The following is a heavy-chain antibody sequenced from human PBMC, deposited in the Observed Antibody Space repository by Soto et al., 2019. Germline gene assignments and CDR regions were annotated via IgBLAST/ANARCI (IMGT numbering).Heavy chain of an antibody. CDR2: ISAYNGNT. J-gene: IGHJ3*02. CDR1: GYTFTSYG. CDR3: ARTARIVVVVAAPHAFDI. D-gene: IGHD2-15*01. V-gene: IGHV1-18*01. Sequence: QVQLVQSGVEVKKPGASVKVSCKASGYTFTSYGISWVRQAPGQGLEWMGWISAYNGNTNYAQKLQGRVTMTTDTSTSTAYMELRSLRSDDTAVYYCARTARIVVVVAAPHAFDIWGQGTMVTVSS.